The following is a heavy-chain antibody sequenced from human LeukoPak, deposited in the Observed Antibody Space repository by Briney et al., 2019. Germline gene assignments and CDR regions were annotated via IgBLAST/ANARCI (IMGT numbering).Heavy chain of an antibody. J-gene: IGHJ5*02. CDR1: GYTFTSYG. V-gene: IGHV1-18*01. CDR2: ISAYNGNT. D-gene: IGHD5-18*01. Sequence: ASVKVSCKASGYTFTSYGISWVRQAPGQGLEWMGWISAYNGNTNYAQKLQGRVTMTTDTSTSTAYMELRGLRSDDTAVYYCARDRAAMVTAWFDPWGQGTLVTVSS. CDR3: ARDRAAMVTAWFDP.